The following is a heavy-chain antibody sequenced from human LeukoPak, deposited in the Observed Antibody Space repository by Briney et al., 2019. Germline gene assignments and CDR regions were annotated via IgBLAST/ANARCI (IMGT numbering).Heavy chain of an antibody. CDR1: GFTFSSYA. CDR2: ISGSGGST. Sequence: GGSLRLSCAASGFTFSSYAMSWVRQAPGKGLEWVSAISGSGGSTYYADSVKGRLTISRDNSKNTLYLQMNSLRAEDTAVYYCATSPRLYYYYGMDVWGQGTTVTVSS. CDR3: ATSPRLYYYYGMDV. J-gene: IGHJ6*02. V-gene: IGHV3-23*01.